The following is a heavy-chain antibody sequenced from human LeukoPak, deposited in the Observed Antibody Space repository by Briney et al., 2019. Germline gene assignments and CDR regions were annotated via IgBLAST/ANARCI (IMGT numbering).Heavy chain of an antibody. V-gene: IGHV3-23*01. CDR2: ISGGDTST. Sequence: QPGGSLRLSCAASGFIFSSYAMNWVRQAPGKGLEWVSTISGGDTSTFYADSVKGRFTISRDNSKNTLYLQMNSLRAEDTAVYYCAKLGSIVVVPAAGASYNWFDPWGQGTLVTVSS. CDR3: AKLGSIVVVPAAGASYNWFDP. CDR1: GFIFSSYA. J-gene: IGHJ5*02. D-gene: IGHD2-2*01.